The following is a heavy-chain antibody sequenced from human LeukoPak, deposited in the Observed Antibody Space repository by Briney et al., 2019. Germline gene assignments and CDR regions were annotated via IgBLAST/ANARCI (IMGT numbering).Heavy chain of an antibody. CDR1: GFTFSSYW. CDR2: IKQDGSEK. CDR3: ARPKWELAIDY. D-gene: IGHD1-26*01. V-gene: IGHV3-7*01. J-gene: IGHJ4*02. Sequence: PGGSLRLSCAASGFTFSSYWMSWVRQAPGKGLEWVANIKQDGSEKYYVDSVKGRFTISRDNAKNSLYLQMNSLRAEDTAVYCCARPKWELAIDYWGQGTLVTVSS.